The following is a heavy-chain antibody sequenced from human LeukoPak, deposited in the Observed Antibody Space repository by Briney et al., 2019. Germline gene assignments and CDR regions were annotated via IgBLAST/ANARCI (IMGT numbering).Heavy chain of an antibody. J-gene: IGHJ4*02. CDR1: GYTFTSYG. V-gene: IGHV1-18*01. Sequence: ASVKVSCKASGYTFTSYGISWVRQAPGQGLEWMGWISAYNGNTNYAQKLQGRVTMTTDTSTTTAYMDLRSLRSDDTAVYYCAGDPPYYDSSGYYAFWGQGTLVTVSS. CDR3: AGDPPYYDSSGYYAF. CDR2: ISAYNGNT. D-gene: IGHD3-22*01.